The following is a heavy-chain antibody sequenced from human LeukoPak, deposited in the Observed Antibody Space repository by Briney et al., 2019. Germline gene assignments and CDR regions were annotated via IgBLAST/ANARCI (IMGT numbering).Heavy chain of an antibody. Sequence: PGGSLRLSCAASGFTFSNAWMSWVRQAPGKGLEWVGRIKSKTDGGTTDYAAPVKGRFTISRDDSKNTLYLQMNSLKTEDTAVYYCTTDFYGYCSSTSCYALDYWGQGTLVTVSS. CDR2: IKSKTDGGTT. CDR1: GFTFSNAW. J-gene: IGHJ4*02. CDR3: TTDFYGYCSSTSCYALDY. V-gene: IGHV3-15*01. D-gene: IGHD2-2*01.